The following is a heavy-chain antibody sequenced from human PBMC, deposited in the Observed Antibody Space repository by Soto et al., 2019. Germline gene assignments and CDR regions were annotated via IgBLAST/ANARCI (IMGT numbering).Heavy chain of an antibody. Sequence: PGGSLRLSCAASGFTFSSHAMSWVRQAPGKGLEWVSAISGSGGSTYYADSVKGRFTISRDNSKNTLYLQMNSLRAEDTAVYYCAQPSVAGTYNSYYGMDVWGQGTTVTVSS. D-gene: IGHD6-19*01. CDR3: AQPSVAGTYNSYYGMDV. CDR2: ISGSGGST. J-gene: IGHJ6*02. V-gene: IGHV3-23*01. CDR1: GFTFSSHA.